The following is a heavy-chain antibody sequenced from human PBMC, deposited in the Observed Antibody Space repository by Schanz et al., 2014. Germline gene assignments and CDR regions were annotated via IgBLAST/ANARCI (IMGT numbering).Heavy chain of an antibody. CDR2: ISFDGNNK. J-gene: IGHJ4*02. D-gene: IGHD3-16*01. CDR1: GFTFSSYA. V-gene: IGHV3-30*04. CDR3: AKIGYGGLLNYYIDH. Sequence: QVQLVESGGGVVQPGRSLRLSCVASGFTFSSYAMHWVRQAPGKGLEWVAVISFDGNNKHYADSVKGRFTISRDSSKNTLYLQMNSLRGDDTAVYYCAKIGYGGLLNYYIDHWGQGTLVTVSS.